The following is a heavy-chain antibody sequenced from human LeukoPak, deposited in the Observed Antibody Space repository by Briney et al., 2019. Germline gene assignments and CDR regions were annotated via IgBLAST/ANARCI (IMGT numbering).Heavy chain of an antibody. CDR2: ISPTSGTI. D-gene: IGHD3-22*01. J-gene: IGHJ3*02. Sequence: GGSLRLSCAGSGFTFSTYSMNWVRLAPGKGLEWVSYISPTSGTIYYADSVKGRFTISRDNAKNSLYLQMNSLRAEDTAVYYCAREVDSSGYYDAFDIWGQGTMVTVSS. CDR1: GFTFSTYS. CDR3: AREVDSSGYYDAFDI. V-gene: IGHV3-48*04.